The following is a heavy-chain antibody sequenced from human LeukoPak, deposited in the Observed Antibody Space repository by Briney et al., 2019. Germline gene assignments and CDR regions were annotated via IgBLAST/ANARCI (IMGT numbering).Heavy chain of an antibody. J-gene: IGHJ3*02. Sequence: ASVKVSCKASGGTFISYAISWVRQAPGQGLEWMGGIIPIFGTANYAQKFQGRVTITTDESTSTAYMELSSLRSEDTAVYYCARVLRSRYYDSSGYYAFAFDIWGQGTMVTVSS. D-gene: IGHD3-22*01. CDR1: GGTFISYA. CDR3: ARVLRSRYYDSSGYYAFAFDI. V-gene: IGHV1-69*05. CDR2: IIPIFGTA.